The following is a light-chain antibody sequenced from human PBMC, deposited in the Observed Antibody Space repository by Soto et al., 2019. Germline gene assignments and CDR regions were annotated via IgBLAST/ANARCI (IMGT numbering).Light chain of an antibody. CDR3: QQRDNWPT. CDR2: DAS. CDR1: QSVDTY. J-gene: IGKJ5*01. V-gene: IGKV3-11*01. Sequence: EIVLTQYPATLSLSPGERATLSCRASQSVDTYLAWYQQKPGQAPSLLIYDASKRATGIPARFSGSGSVKDFTLTISSLEPEDFAVYYCQQRDNWPTFGQGTRLEIK.